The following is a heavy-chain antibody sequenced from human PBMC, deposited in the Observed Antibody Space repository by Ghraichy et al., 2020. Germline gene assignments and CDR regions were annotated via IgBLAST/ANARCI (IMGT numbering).Heavy chain of an antibody. J-gene: IGHJ4*02. CDR2: ISGSGGST. V-gene: IGHV3-23*01. CDR1: GFTFSSYA. CDR3: AKDGPGYSSGWPDLKPNYFDY. Sequence: GGSLRLSCAASGFTFSSYAMSWVRQAPGKGLEWVSAISGSGGSTYYADSVKGRFTISRDNSKNTLYLQMNSLRAEDTAVYYCAKDGPGYSSGWPDLKPNYFDYWGQGTLVTVSS. D-gene: IGHD6-19*01.